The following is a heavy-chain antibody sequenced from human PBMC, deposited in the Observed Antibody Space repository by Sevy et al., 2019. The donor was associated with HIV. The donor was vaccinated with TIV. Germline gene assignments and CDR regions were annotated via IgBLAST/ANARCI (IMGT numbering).Heavy chain of an antibody. J-gene: IGHJ6*03. D-gene: IGHD2-2*01. CDR2: IYYSCST. V-gene: IGHV4-59*01. CDR1: GGSISSYY. CDR3: ARARYCSSTSCRYYYYYYMDV. Sequence: SETLSLTCTVSGGSISSYYWSWIRQPPGKGLEWIGYIYYSCSTNYNPSLKSRVTISVDTSKNQFSLRLSSVTAADTAVYYWARARYCSSTSCRYYYYYYMDVWGKGTTVTVSS.